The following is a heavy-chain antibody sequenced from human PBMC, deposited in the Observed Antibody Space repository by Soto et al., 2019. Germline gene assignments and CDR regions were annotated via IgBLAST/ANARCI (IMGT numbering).Heavy chain of an antibody. CDR1: GYTFTSYG. V-gene: IGHV1-18*04. D-gene: IGHD3-22*01. J-gene: IGHJ4*02. CDR2: ISAYNGNT. Sequence: ASVKVSCKASGYTFTSYGISWVRQAPGQGLEWMGWISAYNGNTNYAQKLQGRVTMTTDTSTSTAYMELRSLRSDDTAVYYCARSENYYDSSGYYSVSFFDYWGQGTPVTVSS. CDR3: ARSENYYDSSGYYSVSFFDY.